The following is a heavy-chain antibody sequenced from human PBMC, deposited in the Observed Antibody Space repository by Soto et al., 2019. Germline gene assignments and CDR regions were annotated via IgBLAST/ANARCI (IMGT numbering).Heavy chain of an antibody. CDR3: ARSYYDFWSGYHTIYFDY. V-gene: IGHV4-39*01. J-gene: IGHJ4*02. CDR2: IYYSGST. D-gene: IGHD3-3*01. Sequence: QLQLQESGPGLVKPSETLSLTCTVSGGSISSSSYYWGWIRQPPGKGLEWIGSIYYSGSTYYNPSLKSRVTISVDTSKNQFSLKLSSVTAADTAVYYCARSYYDFWSGYHTIYFDYWGQGTLVTVSS. CDR1: GGSISSSSYY.